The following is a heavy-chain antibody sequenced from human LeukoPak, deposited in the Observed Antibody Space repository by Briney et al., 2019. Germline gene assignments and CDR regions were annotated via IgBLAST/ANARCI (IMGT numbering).Heavy chain of an antibody. CDR1: GFTFSSYG. Sequence: GGSLRLSCAASGFTFSSYGMSWVRQAPGKGLEWVSAISGSGGSTYYADSVKGRFTISRDSSKNTLYLQMSSLRDEDTAVYYCAKNNDYGGSYWYFDLWGRGTLVTVSS. D-gene: IGHD4-23*01. CDR3: AKNNDYGGSYWYFDL. J-gene: IGHJ2*01. V-gene: IGHV3-23*01. CDR2: ISGSGGST.